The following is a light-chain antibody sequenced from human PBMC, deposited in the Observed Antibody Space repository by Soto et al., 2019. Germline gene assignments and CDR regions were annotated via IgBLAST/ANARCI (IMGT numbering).Light chain of an antibody. Sequence: EIVVTQSPATLSVSPGERVTLSCRASQSVSSSLAWYQQRPGQAPRLLIYDTSTRAAGISARFSGSGSGTEFTLTISSLQSEDFAVYYCQQLNSYPRFGQGTKVEIK. CDR1: QSVSSS. J-gene: IGKJ1*01. V-gene: IGKV3-15*01. CDR3: QQLNSYPR. CDR2: DTS.